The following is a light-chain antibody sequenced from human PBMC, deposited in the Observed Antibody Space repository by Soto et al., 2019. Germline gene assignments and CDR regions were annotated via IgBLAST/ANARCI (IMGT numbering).Light chain of an antibody. J-gene: IGKJ1*01. CDR3: QQSYSSPPT. CDR2: AAS. V-gene: IGKV1-39*01. Sequence: IQMTHSPSSLSASVEDRVIITCRASQSISNHLNWYQQKPGKAPKLLIFAASSLQRGVPSRFSGSRSGPDFTLTISSLQPEDFATYYCQQSYSSPPTFGQGTKVDI. CDR1: QSISNH.